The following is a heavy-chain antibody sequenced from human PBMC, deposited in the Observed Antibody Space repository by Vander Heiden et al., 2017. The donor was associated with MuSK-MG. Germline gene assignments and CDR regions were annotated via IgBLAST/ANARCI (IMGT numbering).Heavy chain of an antibody. J-gene: IGHJ4*02. CDR2: IYTSGST. CDR1: GGSISSATYY. CDR3: ARDVPSDYDILTGPLDY. Sequence: QVQLQESGPGLVKPSQTLSLTCTVSGGSISSATYYWSWIRQPAGKGLEWSGRIYTSGSTNYNPSRKRRVTMSVDTTKNQFSLKMSSVTAADTAVYYCARDVPSDYDILTGPLDYWGQGTLVTVSS. D-gene: IGHD3-9*01. V-gene: IGHV4-61*02.